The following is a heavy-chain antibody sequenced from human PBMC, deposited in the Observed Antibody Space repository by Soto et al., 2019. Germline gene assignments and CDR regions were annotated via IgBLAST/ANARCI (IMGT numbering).Heavy chain of an antibody. D-gene: IGHD6-19*01. V-gene: IGHV3-53*01. CDR2: IYTNGST. Sequence: EVQLVESGGGLIQPGGSLRISCAASGLSVSRNYMSWVRQAPGKGLQWVSIIYTNGSTFDADSVKGRFTISRDKSKNTLYLQMNSLRVEDTAVYFCVRGVEQWLTFGGKDAFDIWGQGTLVFVSS. CDR1: GLSVSRNY. CDR3: VRGVEQWLTFGGKDAFDI. J-gene: IGHJ3*02.